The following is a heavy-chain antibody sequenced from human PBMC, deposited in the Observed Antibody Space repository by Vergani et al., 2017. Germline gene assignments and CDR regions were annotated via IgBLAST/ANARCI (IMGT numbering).Heavy chain of an antibody. Sequence: EVQLVESGGGLVKPGGSLRLSCAASGFTFSSYSMNWVRQAPGKGLEWVSSISSSSSYIYYADSVKGRFTISRDNAKNSLYLQMNSLRAEDTAVYYCARDPSRIAVAGPNXFDPWGQGTLVTVSS. CDR3: ARDPSRIAVAGPNXFDP. CDR2: ISSSSSYI. CDR1: GFTFSSYS. J-gene: IGHJ5*02. D-gene: IGHD6-19*01. V-gene: IGHV3-21*01.